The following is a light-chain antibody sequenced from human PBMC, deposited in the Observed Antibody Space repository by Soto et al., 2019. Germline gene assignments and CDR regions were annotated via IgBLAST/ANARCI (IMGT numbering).Light chain of an antibody. CDR3: HSYDSSLSGSV. Sequence: QSVLTQPPSVSGAPGQRVTISCTASSSNIGAGYDVHWYQQLPGTAPKLLIYRNNNRPSGVPDRFSGSKSGTSASLAITGLQAEDEADYYCHSYDSSLSGSVFGGGTQLTVL. V-gene: IGLV1-40*01. J-gene: IGLJ3*02. CDR2: RNN. CDR1: SSNIGAGYD.